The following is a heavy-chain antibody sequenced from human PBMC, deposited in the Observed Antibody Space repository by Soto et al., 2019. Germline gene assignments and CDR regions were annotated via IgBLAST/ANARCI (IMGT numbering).Heavy chain of an antibody. CDR1: GGSISTSNW. Sequence: SETLSLTCAVSGGSISTSNWWSWVRQPPGKGLEWIGEVYRTGSTNYNPSLESRVIVSVDKSKNQFSLTLTSVTAADTAVYYCARARATIAAAAIFDCWGQGTLVTVSS. CDR3: ARARATIAAAAIFDC. V-gene: IGHV4-4*02. CDR2: VYRTGST. D-gene: IGHD6-13*01. J-gene: IGHJ4*02.